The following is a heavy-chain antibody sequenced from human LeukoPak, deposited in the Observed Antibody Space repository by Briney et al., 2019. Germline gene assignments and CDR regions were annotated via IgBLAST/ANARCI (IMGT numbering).Heavy chain of an antibody. CDR1: GGTFSSYA. CDR2: IIPILGTA. Sequence: GASVKVSCKASGGTFSSYAISWVRQAPGQGLEWMGGIIPILGTANYAQKFQGRVTITTDESTSTAYMELSSLRSEDTAVYYCARSTYYDFWSGYRDFDYWGQGTLVTVST. CDR3: ARSTYYDFWSGYRDFDY. D-gene: IGHD3-3*01. V-gene: IGHV1-69*05. J-gene: IGHJ4*02.